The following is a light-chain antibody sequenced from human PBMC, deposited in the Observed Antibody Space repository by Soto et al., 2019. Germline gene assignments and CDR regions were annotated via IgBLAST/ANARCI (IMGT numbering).Light chain of an antibody. CDR3: ATWDSSLSVVV. CDR2: DVT. CDR1: SSDVGRYDY. Sequence: QSALTQPRSVSGSPGQSVTIACTGTSSDVGRYDYVSWYQQHPGEAPKLVVYDVTKRPSGVPDRFSGSKSGTSATLGITGLQTGDEADYYCATWDSSLSVVVFGGGTKLTVL. J-gene: IGLJ2*01. V-gene: IGLV2-11*01.